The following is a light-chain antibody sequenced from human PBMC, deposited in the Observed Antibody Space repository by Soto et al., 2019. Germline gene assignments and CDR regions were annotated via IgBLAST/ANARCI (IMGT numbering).Light chain of an antibody. CDR1: QSISTY. Sequence: DIQMTQSPSSRSASVGDRVTVTCRASQSISTYLYWYQQKPGKAPKLLIYAASSLETGVPSRFSGSGSGTDFTLTISSLQPEDFATYFCQQSYTTPFTFGPGTKVDIK. V-gene: IGKV1-39*01. J-gene: IGKJ3*01. CDR2: AAS. CDR3: QQSYTTPFT.